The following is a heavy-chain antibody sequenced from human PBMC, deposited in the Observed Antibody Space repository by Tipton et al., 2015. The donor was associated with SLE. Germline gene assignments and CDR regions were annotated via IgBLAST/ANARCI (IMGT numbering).Heavy chain of an antibody. V-gene: IGHV4-31*03. CDR3: ARDRGPYYYDSSGYYNAFDI. CDR2: IYYSGST. CDR1: GGSVNSGDYY. J-gene: IGHJ3*02. D-gene: IGHD3-22*01. Sequence: LRLSCTVSGGSVNSGDYYWTWIRQHPGKGLEWIGYIYYSGSTYYNPSLKSRVTISVDTSKNQFSLKLSSVTAADTAVYYCARDRGPYYYDSSGYYNAFDIWGQGTMVTVSS.